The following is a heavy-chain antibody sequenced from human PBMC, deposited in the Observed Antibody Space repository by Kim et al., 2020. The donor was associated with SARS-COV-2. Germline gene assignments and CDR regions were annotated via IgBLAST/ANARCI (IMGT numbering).Heavy chain of an antibody. D-gene: IGHD3-10*01. V-gene: IGHV5-51*01. J-gene: IGHJ4*02. CDR2: IYPGDSDT. Sequence: GESLKISCKGSGYSFTSYWIGWVRQMPGKGLEWMGIIYPGDSDTRYSPSFQGQVTISADKSISTAYLQWSSLKASDTAMYYCARRSSGSYASDYFDYWGQGTLVTVSS. CDR1: GYSFTSYW. CDR3: ARRSSGSYASDYFDY.